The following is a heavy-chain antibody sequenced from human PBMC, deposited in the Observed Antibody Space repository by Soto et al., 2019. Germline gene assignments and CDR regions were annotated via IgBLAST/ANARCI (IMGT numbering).Heavy chain of an antibody. D-gene: IGHD4-17*01. CDR3: TSSHYGDPRAFDY. CDR1: GGSFSGYY. V-gene: IGHV4-34*01. J-gene: IGHJ4*02. Sequence: SETVALTCAVYGGSFSGYYWSWIRQPPGKGLEWIGEINHSGSTNYNPSLKSRVSISTDTSKNQFSLSLSSVTAADTAVYYCTSSHYGDPRAFDYWGQGTLVTVSS. CDR2: INHSGST.